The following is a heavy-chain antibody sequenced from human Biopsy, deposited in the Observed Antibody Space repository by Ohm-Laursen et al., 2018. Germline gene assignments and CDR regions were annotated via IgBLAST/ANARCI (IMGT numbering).Heavy chain of an antibody. CDR2: VYYTGST. CDR3: ARDRGYYSDRTVPGYFDL. CDR1: GDSISSYY. V-gene: IGHV4-59*01. J-gene: IGHJ2*01. Sequence: TLSLTCTVSGDSISSYYWSWIRQPPGKGLQWIGYVYYTGSTDYNPSLQSRVAISVDTSKNHFSLRLRSVTPADTAIYYCARDRGYYSDRTVPGYFDLWGRGTLVTVSS. D-gene: IGHD3-22*01.